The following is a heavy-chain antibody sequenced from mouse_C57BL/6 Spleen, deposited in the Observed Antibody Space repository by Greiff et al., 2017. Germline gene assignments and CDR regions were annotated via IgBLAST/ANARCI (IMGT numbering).Heavy chain of an antibody. J-gene: IGHJ2*01. D-gene: IGHD1-1*01. CDR3: ARRVSATVVASDY. V-gene: IGHV1-59*01. CDR2: IDPSDSYT. CDR1: GYTFTSYW. Sequence: QVQLQQPGAELVRPGTSVKLSCKASGYTFTSYWMHWVKQRPGQGLEWIGVIDPSDSYTNYNQKFKGKATLTVDTSSSTAYMQLSSLTSEDSAVYYCARRVSATVVASDYWGQGTTLTVSS.